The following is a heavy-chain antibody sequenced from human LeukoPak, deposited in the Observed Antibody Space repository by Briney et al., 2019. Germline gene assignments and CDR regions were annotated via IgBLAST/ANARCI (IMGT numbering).Heavy chain of an antibody. V-gene: IGHV3-74*01. CDR1: GFTFSSYE. J-gene: IGHJ4*02. Sequence: GGSLRLSCAASGFTFSSYEMNWVRQAPGKGLVWVSRINSDGSSTSYADSVKGRFTISRDNAKNTLYLQMNSLRAEDTAVYYCARESHVPGTAGEYWGQGTLVTVSS. D-gene: IGHD1-1*01. CDR3: ARESHVPGTAGEY. CDR2: INSDGSST.